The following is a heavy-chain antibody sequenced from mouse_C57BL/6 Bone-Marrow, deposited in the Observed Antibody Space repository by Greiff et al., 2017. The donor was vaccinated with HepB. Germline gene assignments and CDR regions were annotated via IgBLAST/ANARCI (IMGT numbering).Heavy chain of an antibody. V-gene: IGHV1-19*01. D-gene: IGHD1-1*01. CDR1: GYTFTDYY. CDR3: ARGATVVAGY. CDR2: INPYNGGT. Sequence: EVKLQQSGPVLVKPGASVKMSCKASGYTFTDYYMNWVKQSHGKSLEWIGVINPYNGGTSYNQKFKGKATLTVDKSSSTAYMELNSLSSEDSAVYYCARGATVVAGYWGQGTTLTVSS. J-gene: IGHJ2*01.